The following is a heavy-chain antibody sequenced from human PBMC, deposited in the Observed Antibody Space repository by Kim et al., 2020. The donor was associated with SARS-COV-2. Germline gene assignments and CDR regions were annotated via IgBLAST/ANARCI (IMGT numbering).Heavy chain of an antibody. CDR1: GYSFTSYW. Sequence: GESLKISCKGSGYSFTSYWISWVRQMPGKGLEWMGRIDPSDSYTNYSPSFQGHVTISADKSISTAYLQWSSLKASDTAMYYCARTFYRGGQQLVYNWFDPWGQGTLVTVSS. CDR2: IDPSDSYT. D-gene: IGHD6-13*01. CDR3: ARTFYRGGQQLVYNWFDP. V-gene: IGHV5-10-1*01. J-gene: IGHJ5*02.